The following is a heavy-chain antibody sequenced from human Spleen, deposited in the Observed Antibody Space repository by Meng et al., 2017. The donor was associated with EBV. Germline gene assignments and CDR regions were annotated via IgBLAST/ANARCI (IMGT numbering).Heavy chain of an antibody. J-gene: IGHJ4*02. V-gene: IGHV1-18*01. D-gene: IGHD5-12*01. CDR1: GYTLTSYG. CDR2: ISAYNGNT. CDR3: ARNPLSGYSGYDY. Sequence: QGQLVQSGAEVKKPGASVRVSCKASGYTLTSYGITWVRQAPGQGLEWMGWISAYNGNTNYTQKFHDRVTMTTDTYTSTAYMELRGLRSDDTAVYYCARNPLSGYSGYDYWGQGTLVTVSS.